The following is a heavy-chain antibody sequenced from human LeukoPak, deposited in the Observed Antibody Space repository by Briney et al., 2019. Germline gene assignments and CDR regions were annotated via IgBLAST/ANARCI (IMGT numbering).Heavy chain of an antibody. CDR3: ASDSCSGGSCLDY. D-gene: IGHD2-15*01. CDR1: GGTFSSYA. Sequence: SVKVSCKASGGTFSSYATSWVRQAPGQGLEWMGGIIPIFGTANYAQKFQGRVTITADESTSTAYMELSSLRSEDTAVYYCASDSCSGGSCLDYWGQGTLVTVSS. V-gene: IGHV1-69*01. CDR2: IIPIFGTA. J-gene: IGHJ4*02.